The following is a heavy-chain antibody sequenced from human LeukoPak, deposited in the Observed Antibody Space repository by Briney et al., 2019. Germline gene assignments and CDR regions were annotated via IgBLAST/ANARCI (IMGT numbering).Heavy chain of an antibody. CDR3: VGDTEAGNWFDP. J-gene: IGHJ5*02. V-gene: IGHV4-39*07. CDR1: GGSISSSSYY. CDR2: IYYSGST. D-gene: IGHD6-13*01. Sequence: SETLSLTCTVSGGSISSSSYYWGWIRQPPGKGLEWIGSIYYSGSTYYNPSLKSRVTISVDTSKNQFSLKLSSVTAADTAVYYCVGDTEAGNWFDPWGQGTLVTVSS.